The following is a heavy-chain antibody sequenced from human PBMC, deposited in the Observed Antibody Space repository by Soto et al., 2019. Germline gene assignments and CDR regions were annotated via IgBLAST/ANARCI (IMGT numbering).Heavy chain of an antibody. J-gene: IGHJ4*02. D-gene: IGHD6-19*01. Sequence: ESGATLVNPTQTLTLTCTFSGFSLSTSGVGVGWIRQPPGKALEWLALIYWDDDKRYSPSLKSRLTITKDTSKNQVVLTMTNMDPVDTATSYCAHMDYEWLVPGYWGQGTLVTVSS. CDR2: IYWDDDK. V-gene: IGHV2-5*02. CDR1: GFSLSTSGVG. CDR3: AHMDYEWLVPGY.